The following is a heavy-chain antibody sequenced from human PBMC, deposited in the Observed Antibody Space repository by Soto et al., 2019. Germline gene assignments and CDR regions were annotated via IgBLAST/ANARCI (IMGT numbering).Heavy chain of an antibody. D-gene: IGHD1-7*01. CDR2: INGDGSSK. Sequence: EVQLVESGGGLVQPGGSLRLSCAASGFTFSSHWMQWVSQAPGKGLVWVSRINGDGSSKSYADSVKGRLTISRDNSKNMLYLQVNSMRADDTAVYYCAGSPGLSRISGTTLGAWGQGTLVTVSS. CDR3: AGSPGLSRISGTTLGA. J-gene: IGHJ5*01. V-gene: IGHV3-74*01. CDR1: GFTFSSHW.